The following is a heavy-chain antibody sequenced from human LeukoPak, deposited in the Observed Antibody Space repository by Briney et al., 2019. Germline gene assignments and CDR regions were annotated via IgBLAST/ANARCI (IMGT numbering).Heavy chain of an antibody. D-gene: IGHD3-22*01. Sequence: ASAKVSCKASGYTFTSYDINWVRQATGQGLEWMGWMNPNSGNTGYAQKFQGRVTMTRNTSISTAYMELSSLRSEDTAVYYCARGSYYDSSGYETAFDIWGQGTMVTVSS. CDR3: ARGSYYDSSGYETAFDI. J-gene: IGHJ3*02. CDR1: GYTFTSYD. V-gene: IGHV1-8*01. CDR2: MNPNSGNT.